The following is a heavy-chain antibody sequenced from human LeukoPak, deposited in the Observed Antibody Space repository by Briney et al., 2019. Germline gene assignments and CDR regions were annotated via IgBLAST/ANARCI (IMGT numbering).Heavy chain of an antibody. J-gene: IGHJ4*02. CDR1: GGSISSGSYY. CDR2: IYTSGST. Sequence: PSQTLSLTCTVSGGSISSGSYYWSWIRQPAGKGLEWIGRIYTSGSTNYNPSLKSRVTISVDTSKNQFSLKLSSVTAADTAVYYCARGQTTHMWYSSSWRGGFIDYWGQGTLVTVSS. CDR3: ARGQTTHMWYSSSWRGGFIDY. V-gene: IGHV4-61*02. D-gene: IGHD6-13*01.